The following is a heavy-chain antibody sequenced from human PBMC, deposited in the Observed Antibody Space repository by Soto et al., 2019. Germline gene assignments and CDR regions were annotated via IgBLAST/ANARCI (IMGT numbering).Heavy chain of an antibody. CDR3: ARGPAGGAASRTANWFDP. J-gene: IGHJ5*02. D-gene: IGHD3-16*01. CDR1: GDSVSSNSAA. Sequence: QVQLQQSGPGLVKPSQTLSLTCAISGDSVSSNSAAWNWIRQSPSRGLEWLGRTYYRSKWYNDYALPLKRRITINPDTSKNQFSLRLNSVTPDDTAVYSCARGPAGGAASRTANWFDPWGQGTLVTVSS. V-gene: IGHV6-1*01. CDR2: TYYRSKWYN.